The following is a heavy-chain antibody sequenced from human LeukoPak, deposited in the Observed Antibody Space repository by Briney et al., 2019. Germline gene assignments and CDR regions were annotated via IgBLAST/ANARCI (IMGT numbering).Heavy chain of an antibody. Sequence: GGSLRLSCAASGFTFSNSSMNWVRQAPGKGLEWVSYISSSSSTIYYADSVKGRFTISRDNAKNSLFLQMNGLRAEDTAVYYCARDGGSSPGYYYYYMDVWGQGSTVTVSS. CDR2: ISSSSSTI. CDR1: GFTFSNSS. V-gene: IGHV3-48*04. D-gene: IGHD6-6*01. CDR3: ARDGGSSPGYYYYYMDV. J-gene: IGHJ6*03.